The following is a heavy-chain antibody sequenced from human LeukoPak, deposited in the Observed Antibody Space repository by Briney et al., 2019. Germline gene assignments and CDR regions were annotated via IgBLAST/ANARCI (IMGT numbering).Heavy chain of an antibody. CDR2: ISSSSSYI. D-gene: IGHD2-8*01. CDR3: ARVLMVYAVYYFDY. Sequence: GGSLRLSCAASGFTFSSYSMNWVRQAPGKGLEWVSSISSSSSYIYYADSVKGRFTISRDNAENSLYLQMNGLRAEDTAVYYCARVLMVYAVYYFDYWGQGTLVTVSS. CDR1: GFTFSSYS. V-gene: IGHV3-21*01. J-gene: IGHJ4*02.